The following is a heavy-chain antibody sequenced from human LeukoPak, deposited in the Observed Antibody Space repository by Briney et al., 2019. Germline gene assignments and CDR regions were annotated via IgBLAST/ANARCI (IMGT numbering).Heavy chain of an antibody. Sequence: SETLSLTCAVYGDSFSGYYRGWIRQSPGKGLEWIGEINHSGSTNYNPSLESRVTISVDTSRNQFSLNLSSVTAADTAVYYCESGTPQLWSSFWGQGTLVTVSS. D-gene: IGHD5-18*01. CDR3: ESGTPQLWSSF. CDR1: GDSFSGYY. V-gene: IGHV4-34*01. J-gene: IGHJ4*02. CDR2: INHSGST.